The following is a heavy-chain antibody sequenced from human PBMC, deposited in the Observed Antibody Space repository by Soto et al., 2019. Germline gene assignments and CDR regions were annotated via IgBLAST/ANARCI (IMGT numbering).Heavy chain of an antibody. CDR2: ISASGSSA. Sequence: EVQVLESGGGLVQPWGSLRLSFAASGFMFSDYAMSWVRQAPGKGLEWVSKISASGSSAYYADSVKGRLTISRDNSKNTLYLQMSSLRVDDTAVYYCAGDFDYWGQGTLVTVSS. CDR1: GFMFSDYA. V-gene: IGHV3-23*01. J-gene: IGHJ4*02. CDR3: AGDFDY.